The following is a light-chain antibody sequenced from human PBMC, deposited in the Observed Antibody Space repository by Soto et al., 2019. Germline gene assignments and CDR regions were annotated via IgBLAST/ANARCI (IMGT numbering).Light chain of an antibody. V-gene: IGKV3-20*01. CDR1: QSFSSY. CDR3: HQYGSSQT. CDR2: DAS. Sequence: EIVLTQSPATLSLSPGERATLSCRASQSFSSYLAWYQQKPGQAPRLLIYDASNRATGIPARFSGSGSGTDFTLTISRLEPEDFAVYYCHQYGSSQTFGQGTKVDIK. J-gene: IGKJ1*01.